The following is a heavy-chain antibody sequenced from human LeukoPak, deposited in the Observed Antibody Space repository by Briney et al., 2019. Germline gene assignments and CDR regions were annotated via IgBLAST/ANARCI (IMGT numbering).Heavy chain of an antibody. J-gene: IGHJ4*02. CDR2: VSGSGGST. Sequence: GGSLRLSCAASGFTFSRYAMSWVRQAPGKGLEWVSAVSGSGGSTYYADSVKGLFTISRDNSKNTLYLQMNSLRAEDTAVYYCTTLKYSGNYYGVPDFWGQGTLVIVSS. CDR1: GFTFSRYA. CDR3: TTLKYSGNYYGVPDF. D-gene: IGHD1-26*01. V-gene: IGHV3-23*01.